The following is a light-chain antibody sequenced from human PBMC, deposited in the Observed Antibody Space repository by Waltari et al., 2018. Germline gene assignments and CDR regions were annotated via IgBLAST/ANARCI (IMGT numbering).Light chain of an antibody. CDR2: GTS. CDR1: DIIYHN. V-gene: IGKV3-15*01. J-gene: IGKJ4*01. Sequence: ETVMTQSPATLSVSPGERVILSCRASDIIYHNLAGYRQKPGQAPRLLIFGTSTRANGIPASFSVRGSGTDYPLTISSLQSEDFAVYFCQQYNHWPLAFGGGSNIKIK. CDR3: QQYNHWPLA.